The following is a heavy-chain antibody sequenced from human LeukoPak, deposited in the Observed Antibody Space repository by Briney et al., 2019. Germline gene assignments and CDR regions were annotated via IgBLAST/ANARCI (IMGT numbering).Heavy chain of an antibody. CDR2: IKRDGSEK. D-gene: IGHD3-16*01. CDR3: ARERGRGRDSPYFDY. V-gene: IGHV3-7*03. CDR1: GFTFSSYW. J-gene: IGHJ4*02. Sequence: GGSLRLSCAASGFTFSSYWMTWVRQAPGKGLEWVANIKRDGSEKHYVDSVKGRFTISRDNAKNSMFLQMNSLRAEDTAVYYCARERGRGRDSPYFDYWGQGTLVTVSS.